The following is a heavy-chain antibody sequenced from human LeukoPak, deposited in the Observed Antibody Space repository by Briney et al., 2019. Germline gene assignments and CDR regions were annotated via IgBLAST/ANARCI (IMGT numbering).Heavy chain of an antibody. D-gene: IGHD6-13*01. CDR2: ISGSGGST. J-gene: IGHJ5*02. Sequence: GGSLRLSCAASGFTFSSYAMSWVRQAPGKGLEWVSAISGSGGSTYYADSVKGRFTISRDNSKNTLYLQMNSLKTEDTAVYYCTTDYGPYSSSWYPPPWGQGTLVTVSS. V-gene: IGHV3-23*01. CDR3: TTDYGPYSSSWYPPP. CDR1: GFTFSSYA.